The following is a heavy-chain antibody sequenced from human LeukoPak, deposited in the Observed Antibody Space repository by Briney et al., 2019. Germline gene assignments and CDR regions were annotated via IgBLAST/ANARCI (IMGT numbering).Heavy chain of an antibody. Sequence: PSETLSLTCTVSGGSISSYYWSWIRQPPGTGLEWIGYIYYSGCGNYNPSLKSRVTISVDTSKNQFSLKLTSVTAADTAVYYCARTTEGGYTYGYFYYYYMDVWGKGTTVTISS. CDR3: ARTTEGGYTYGYFYYYYMDV. CDR2: IYYSGCG. D-gene: IGHD5-18*01. V-gene: IGHV4-59*01. J-gene: IGHJ6*03. CDR1: GGSISSYY.